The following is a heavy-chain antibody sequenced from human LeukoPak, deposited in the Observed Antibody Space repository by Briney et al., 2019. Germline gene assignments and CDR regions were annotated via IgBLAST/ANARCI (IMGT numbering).Heavy chain of an antibody. V-gene: IGHV3-23*01. J-gene: IGHJ6*02. CDR2: ISGSGGST. D-gene: IGHD3-10*01. CDR3: ARDGTFYGSGSYFRYGMDV. Sequence: GGSLRLSCAASGFTFSSYAMSWVRQAPGKGLVWVSAISGSGGSTYYADSVKGRFTISRDNSKNTLYLQMNSLRAEDTAVYYCARDGTFYGSGSYFRYGMDVWGQGTTVTVSS. CDR1: GFTFSSYA.